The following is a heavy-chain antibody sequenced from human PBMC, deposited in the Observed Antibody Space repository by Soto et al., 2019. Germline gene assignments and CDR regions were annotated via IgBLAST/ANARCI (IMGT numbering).Heavy chain of an antibody. D-gene: IGHD4-17*01. V-gene: IGHV3-23*01. J-gene: IGHJ4*02. CDR3: ANEIRPNDY. CDR2: ISISGGNT. Sequence: EVQLLESGGGLVQPGGSLRLSCAASGLPFSSHAMSWVRQAPGKGLEWVSSISISGGNTYYADSVRGRFTISRDNSKNTLYLHMNSLTAEDTAIYYCANEIRPNDYWGQVTLVTVSS. CDR1: GLPFSSHA.